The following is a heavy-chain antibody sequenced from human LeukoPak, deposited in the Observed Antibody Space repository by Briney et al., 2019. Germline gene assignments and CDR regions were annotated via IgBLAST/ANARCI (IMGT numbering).Heavy chain of an antibody. D-gene: IGHD3-16*01. Sequence: SQTLSLTCTVSGGSISSGGYYWSWIRQPPGKGLEWIGEINHSGSTNYNPSLKSRVTISVDTSKNQFSLKLSSVTAADTAVYYCAGGSSDAFDIWGQGTMVTVSS. J-gene: IGHJ3*02. V-gene: IGHV4-30-2*01. CDR2: INHSGST. CDR3: AGGSSDAFDI. CDR1: GGSISSGGYY.